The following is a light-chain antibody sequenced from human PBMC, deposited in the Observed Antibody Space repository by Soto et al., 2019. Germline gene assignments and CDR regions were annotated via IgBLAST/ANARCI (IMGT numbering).Light chain of an antibody. J-gene: IGKJ1*01. CDR1: QSVSSN. CDR2: GAS. CDR3: QQYNNWPPWK. V-gene: IGKV3-15*01. Sequence: EIVMTQSPATLSVSPGERATLACRASQSVSSNLAWYQQKPGQAPRLLIYGASTRATGIPARLSGSGSGTEFTLTISSLQSEDFAVYYCQQYNNWPPWKFGQGTKVEIK.